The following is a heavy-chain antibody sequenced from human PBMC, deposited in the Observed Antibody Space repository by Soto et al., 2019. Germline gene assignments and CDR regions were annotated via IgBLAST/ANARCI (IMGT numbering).Heavy chain of an antibody. CDR1: GGSVSSGGYY. Sequence: QVQLQESGPGLVKPSQTLSLTCTVSGGSVSSGGYYWSWIRQHPGKGLEWIEYISYSGSTYYNPSLKSRPTISVDTSKSQFSLNRSSVTAADTAVYYCARALPSYYYYGMGVWGEGTTVTVSS. CDR3: ARALPSYYYYGMGV. CDR2: ISYSGST. J-gene: IGHJ6*04. V-gene: IGHV4-31*03.